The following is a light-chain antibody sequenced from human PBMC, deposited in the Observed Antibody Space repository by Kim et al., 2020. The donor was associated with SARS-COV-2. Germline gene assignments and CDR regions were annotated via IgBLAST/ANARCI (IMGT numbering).Light chain of an antibody. J-gene: IGLJ2*01. V-gene: IGLV3-1*01. CDR2: RDS. CDR3: QTWDSSGV. Sequence: EYPGQTARQTCSGDKLGDKYSSWYQQKPGQSPVFVIYRDSRRPSGIHERFSGSNSGNTANLSISGTQAMDEAVYYCQTWDSSGVFGGGTKRTVL. CDR1: KLGDKY.